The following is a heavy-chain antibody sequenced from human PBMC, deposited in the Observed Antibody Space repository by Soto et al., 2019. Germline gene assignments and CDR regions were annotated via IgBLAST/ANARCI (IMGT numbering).Heavy chain of an antibody. Sequence: LRLSCAASGFTFSSYSMNWVRQAPGKGLEWVSSISSSSSYIYYADSVKGRFTISRDNAKNSLYLQMNSLRAEDTAVYYCAREERIAARQGYYYYGMDVWGQGTTVTVSS. CDR3: AREERIAARQGYYYYGMDV. D-gene: IGHD6-6*01. V-gene: IGHV3-21*01. CDR2: ISSSSSYI. J-gene: IGHJ6*02. CDR1: GFTFSSYS.